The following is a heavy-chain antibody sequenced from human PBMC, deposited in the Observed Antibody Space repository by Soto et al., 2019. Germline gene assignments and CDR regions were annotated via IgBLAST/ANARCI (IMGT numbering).Heavy chain of an antibody. CDR2: ISHHGNNQ. CDR1: GFTFGSYA. CDR3: ARDRGARVPDYFVS. D-gene: IGHD6-6*01. V-gene: IGHV3-30-3*01. Sequence: QVQLVESGGGVVQPGRSLRLSCAASGFTFGSYAMHWVRQAPGKGLEWVAVISHHGNNQYYADSVKGRFTISRDNSKNTLFLQMSRLRPEDMAVYYCARDRGARVPDYFVSWGQGTLVTVSS. J-gene: IGHJ4*02.